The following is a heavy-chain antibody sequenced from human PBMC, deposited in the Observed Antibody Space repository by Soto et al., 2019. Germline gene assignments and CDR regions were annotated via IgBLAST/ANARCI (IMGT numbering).Heavy chain of an antibody. Sequence: EVQLVESGGGLVKPGGSLRLSCAASGFTFSSYSMKWVRQAPGKGLEWVSSISSSSSYIYYADSVKGRFTISRDNSKNSLELQMNSLSAEDTGVYYCAGGPLRSSLRLYNWFDPWGQGTLVTVSS. D-gene: IGHD3-16*01. CDR3: AGGPLRSSLRLYNWFDP. CDR2: ISSSSSYI. J-gene: IGHJ5*02. V-gene: IGHV3-21*01. CDR1: GFTFSSYS.